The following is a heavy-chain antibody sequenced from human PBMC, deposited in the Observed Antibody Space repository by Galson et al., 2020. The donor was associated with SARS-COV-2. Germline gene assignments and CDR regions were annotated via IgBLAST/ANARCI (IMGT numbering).Heavy chain of an antibody. Sequence: SLKISCAASGFTFEEYAMHWVRQAPGKGLEGVSGISWNSGSIGYADSVKGRFTISRDNAKNSLYLQMNSLRAEDTALYYCAKLVDYYDSSGYSDYWGQGTLVTVSS. CDR3: AKLVDYYDSSGYSDY. CDR1: GFTFEEYA. V-gene: IGHV3-9*01. D-gene: IGHD3-22*01. CDR2: ISWNSGSI. J-gene: IGHJ4*02.